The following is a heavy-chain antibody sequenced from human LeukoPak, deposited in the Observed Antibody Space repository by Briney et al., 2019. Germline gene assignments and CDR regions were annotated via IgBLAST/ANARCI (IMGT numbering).Heavy chain of an antibody. V-gene: IGHV3-23*01. CDR3: AKVRHYDSSGYFDY. CDR2: ISGSGGST. D-gene: IGHD3-22*01. Sequence: AGGSLRLSCAASGFTFSSYAMSWVRQAPGKGLEWVSAISGSGGSTYYADSVKGRFTISRDNSKNTAYLQMNSLRAEDTAVYYCAKVRHYDSSGYFDYWGQGTLVTVSS. J-gene: IGHJ4*02. CDR1: GFTFSSYA.